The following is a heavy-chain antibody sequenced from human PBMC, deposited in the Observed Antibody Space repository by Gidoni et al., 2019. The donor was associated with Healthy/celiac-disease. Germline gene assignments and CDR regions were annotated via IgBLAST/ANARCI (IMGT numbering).Heavy chain of an antibody. V-gene: IGHV3-48*03. D-gene: IGHD3-22*01. J-gene: IGHJ4*02. CDR3: ARYSSGYYYEPLDY. CDR1: GFTFSSYE. CDR2: ISRSGSTI. Sequence: EVQLVASGGGLVQPGGARRLSWAAAGFTFSSYEMNWVRQAPGKGLEWVSYISRSGSTIYYAAPVKGRFTISRDNAKNSLYLQMNSLRAEDTAVYYCARYSSGYYYEPLDYWGQGTLVTVSS.